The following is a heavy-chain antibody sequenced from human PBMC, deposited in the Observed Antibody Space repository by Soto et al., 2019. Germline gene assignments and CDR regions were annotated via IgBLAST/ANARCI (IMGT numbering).Heavy chain of an antibody. D-gene: IGHD5-18*01. CDR3: ARQDTAMVNFAVQYNWFDP. CDR1: GFTFSSYG. V-gene: IGHV3-33*01. CDR2: IWYDGSNK. J-gene: IGHJ5*02. Sequence: GGSLRLSCAASGFTFSSYGMHWVRQAPGKGLEWVAVIWYDGSNKYYADSVKGRFTISRDNSKNTLYLQMNSLRAEDTAVYYCARQDTAMVNFAVQYNWFDPWGQGTLVTVSS.